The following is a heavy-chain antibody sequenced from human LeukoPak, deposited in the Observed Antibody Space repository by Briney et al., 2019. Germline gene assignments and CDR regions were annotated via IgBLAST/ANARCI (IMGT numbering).Heavy chain of an antibody. J-gene: IGHJ4*02. Sequence: ASVKVSCKASGGTFSSYAISWVRQAPGQGLEWMRGIIPIFGTANYAQKFQGRVTITTDESTSTAYMELSSLRSEDTAVYYCARAEHYYDSSGYCLDYWGQGTLVTVSS. CDR2: IIPIFGTA. D-gene: IGHD3-22*01. CDR1: GGTFSSYA. CDR3: ARAEHYYDSSGYCLDY. V-gene: IGHV1-69*05.